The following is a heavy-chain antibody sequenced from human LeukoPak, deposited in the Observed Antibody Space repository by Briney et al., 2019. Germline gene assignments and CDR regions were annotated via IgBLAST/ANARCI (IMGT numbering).Heavy chain of an antibody. J-gene: IGHJ4*02. CDR1: GYTFTGYY. D-gene: IGHD5-12*01. V-gene: IGHV7-4-1*02. CDR2: INTNTGNP. Sequence: ASVKVSCKASGYTFTGYYMHWVRQAPGQGLEWMGWINTNTGNPTYAQGFTGRFVFSLDTSVSTAYLQISSLKAEDTAVYYCARGPSYMVATCDYWGQGTLVTVSS. CDR3: ARGPSYMVATCDY.